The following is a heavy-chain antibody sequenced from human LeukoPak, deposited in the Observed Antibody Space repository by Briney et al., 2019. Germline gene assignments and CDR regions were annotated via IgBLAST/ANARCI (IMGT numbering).Heavy chain of an antibody. CDR3: ARAGAAGGYFDY. J-gene: IGHJ4*02. Sequence: PGGSLRLSCAASGFTFSSYAMHWVRQAPGKGLEWVAVISYDGSNKYYADSVKGPFTIYRDNSKNTLYLQMNSLRAEDTAVYYCARAGAAGGYFDYWGQGTLVTVSS. D-gene: IGHD6-13*01. CDR2: ISYDGSNK. V-gene: IGHV3-30*01. CDR1: GFTFSSYA.